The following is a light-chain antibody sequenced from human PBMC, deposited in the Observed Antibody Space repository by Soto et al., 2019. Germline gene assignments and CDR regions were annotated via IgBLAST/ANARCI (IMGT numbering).Light chain of an antibody. J-gene: IGKJ2*01. CDR3: QQTYSSPPYT. Sequence: GDRVTITCRASQTISSYLSWYQQKPGRAPKLLIYSASGLQSGVPSRFSGSGSGTDFTLTISSLQPEDFATYYCQQTYSSPPYTFGQGTKLEIK. CDR1: QTISSY. V-gene: IGKV1-39*01. CDR2: SAS.